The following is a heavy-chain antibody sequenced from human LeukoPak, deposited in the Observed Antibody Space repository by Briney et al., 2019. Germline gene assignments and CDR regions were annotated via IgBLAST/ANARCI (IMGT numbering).Heavy chain of an antibody. CDR1: GYTFTNYG. J-gene: IGHJ4*02. Sequence: ASVKVSCKASGYTFTNYGISWVRQAPGQGLEWMGWISAYNGNTKYASKFQGRVTMTTDTSTTTAYMELRSLRSDDTAVYYCARGYHYDYVWGSYRTGEFDYWGQGTLVTVSS. D-gene: IGHD3-16*02. CDR3: ARGYHYDYVWGSYRTGEFDY. V-gene: IGHV1-18*01. CDR2: ISAYNGNT.